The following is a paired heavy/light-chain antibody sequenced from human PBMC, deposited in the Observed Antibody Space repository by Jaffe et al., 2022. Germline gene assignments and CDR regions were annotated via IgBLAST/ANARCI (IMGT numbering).Light chain of an antibody. Sequence: QSALTQPRSVSGSPGQSVTISCTGTSSDVGGYNYVSWYQQHPGKAPKLMIYDVSKRPSGVPDRFSGSKSGNTASLTISGLQAEDEADYYCCSYAGSYTLKVFGGGTKLTVL. J-gene: IGLJ2*01. V-gene: IGLV2-11*01. CDR1: SSDVGGYNY. CDR3: CSYAGSYTLKV. CDR2: DVS.
Heavy chain of an antibody. V-gene: IGHV3-49*04. CDR2: IRSKAYGGTT. CDR3: TRGVVLGYYDSSGYYTGPRYFQH. Sequence: EVQLVESGGGLVQPGRSLRLSCTASGFTFGDYAMSWVRQAPGKGLEWVGFIRSKAYGGTTEYAASVKGRFTISRDDSKSIAYLQMNSLKTEDTAVYYCTRGVVLGYYDSSGYYTGPRYFQHWGQGTLVTVSS. D-gene: IGHD3-22*01. J-gene: IGHJ1*01. CDR1: GFTFGDYA.